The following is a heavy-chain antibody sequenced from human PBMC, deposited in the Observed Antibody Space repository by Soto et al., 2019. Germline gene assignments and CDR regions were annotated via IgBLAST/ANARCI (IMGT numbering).Heavy chain of an antibody. D-gene: IGHD6-13*01. Sequence: QVQLVESGGGVVQPGRSLRLSCAASGFTFSSYAMHWVRQAPGKGLEWVAVISYDGSNKYYADSVKGRFTISRDNSKNTLYLQMNSLRAEDTAVYYCARSRGWSSSWSLYYFDYWGQGTPVTVSS. CDR3: ARSRGWSSSWSLYYFDY. J-gene: IGHJ4*02. V-gene: IGHV3-30-3*01. CDR2: ISYDGSNK. CDR1: GFTFSSYA.